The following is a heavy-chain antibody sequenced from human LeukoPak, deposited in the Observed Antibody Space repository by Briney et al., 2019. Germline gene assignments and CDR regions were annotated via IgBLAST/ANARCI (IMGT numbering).Heavy chain of an antibody. J-gene: IGHJ5*02. CDR2: IDYSGST. CDR1: GGSVSSGGYY. V-gene: IGHV4-61*08. Sequence: PSETLSLTCTVSGGSVSSGGYYWSWIRQPPGKGLEWIGYIDYSGSTNYNPSLKSRVTTSVDTSNNQFSLKLSSVTAADTAVYYCAREGKWGWFDPWGQGTLVTVSS. D-gene: IGHD7-27*01. CDR3: AREGKWGWFDP.